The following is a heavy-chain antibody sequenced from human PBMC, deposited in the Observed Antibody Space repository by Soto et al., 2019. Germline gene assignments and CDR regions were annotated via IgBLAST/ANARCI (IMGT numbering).Heavy chain of an antibody. CDR3: SRGGGLFAVDYYYGMDV. J-gene: IGHJ6*02. Sequence: QVQLVQSGAEVKQPGASVKVSCKTSRYTFTGYYMHWVRQAPGQGLEWMGWINPKSGGTNYAHKFQGRVTMTRDTSIRTAYMELSGLTSDDTAVYYCSRGGGLFAVDYYYGMDVWGQGTTVTVSS. V-gene: IGHV1-2*07. CDR1: RYTFTGYY. D-gene: IGHD2-21*01. CDR2: INPKSGGT.